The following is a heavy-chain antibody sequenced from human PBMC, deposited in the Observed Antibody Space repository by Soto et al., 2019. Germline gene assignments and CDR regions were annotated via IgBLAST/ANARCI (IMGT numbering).Heavy chain of an antibody. Sequence: QVQLVESGGGVVQPGRSLRLSCAASGFTFSSYGMHWVRQAPGKGLEWVAVISYDGSNKYYADSVKGRFTISRDNSKNTLYLQMNSLRAEDTAVYYCAQDLSRHPAYDCDNWGQGTLVTVSS. J-gene: IGHJ4*02. CDR2: ISYDGSNK. CDR3: AQDLSRHPAYDCDN. V-gene: IGHV3-30*18. CDR1: GFTFSSYG.